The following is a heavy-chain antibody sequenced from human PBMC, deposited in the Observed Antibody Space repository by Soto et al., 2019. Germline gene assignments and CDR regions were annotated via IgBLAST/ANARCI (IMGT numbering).Heavy chain of an antibody. CDR3: ARGRDSNYYYGLDV. V-gene: IGHV4-38-2*01. CDR2: IFHSGST. J-gene: IGHJ6*02. Sequence: SETLSLTCAVSGYSISSGYYWVLIRHPPGKGLEWVGSIFHSGSTYYNPSLKSRITISIDTSENQFSLRLSSVTAADTAVYYCARGRDSNYYYGLDVWGQGTTVTVSS. D-gene: IGHD4-4*01. CDR1: GYSISSGYY.